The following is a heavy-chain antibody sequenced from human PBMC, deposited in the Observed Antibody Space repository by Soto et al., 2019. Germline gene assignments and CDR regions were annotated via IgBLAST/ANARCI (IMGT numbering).Heavy chain of an antibody. V-gene: IGHV1-18*01. D-gene: IGHD5-12*01. J-gene: IGHJ6*02. Sequence: GASVKVSCKASGGTFSSYAISWVRQAPGQGLEWMGWISAYNGNTNYAQKLQGRVTMTTDTSTSTAYMELRSLRSDDTAVYYCAREPGVDIVATTFYYYYYGMDVWGQGTTVTVSS. CDR2: ISAYNGNT. CDR1: GGTFSSYA. CDR3: AREPGVDIVATTFYYYYYGMDV.